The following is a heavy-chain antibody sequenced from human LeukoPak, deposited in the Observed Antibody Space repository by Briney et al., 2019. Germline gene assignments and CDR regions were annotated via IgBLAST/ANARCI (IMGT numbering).Heavy chain of an antibody. CDR3: AKDYYDISGSRYDF. CDR2: ISGSGGDT. J-gene: IGHJ4*02. CDR1: GFAFSSYA. V-gene: IGHV3-23*01. Sequence: GGSLRLSCAASGFAFSSYAMSWVRQAPGKGLEWVSAISGSGGDTWYADSVRGRFTISRDNSKDTLYMQVNSLRAEDTAVYYCAKDYYDISGSRYDFWGQGTLVTVSS. D-gene: IGHD3-22*01.